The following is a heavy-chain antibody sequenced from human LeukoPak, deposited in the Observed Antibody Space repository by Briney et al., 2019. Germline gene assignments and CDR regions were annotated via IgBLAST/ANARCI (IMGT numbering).Heavy chain of an antibody. CDR1: GYTFTGYY. V-gene: IGHV1-69*04. J-gene: IGHJ4*02. D-gene: IGHD4-17*01. Sequence: SVKVSCKASGYTFTGYYMHWVRQAPGQGLEWMGRIIPILGIANYAPKFQGRVTITADKSTSTAHMELSSLTSEDTAVYYCAREASYGDSASLEYWGQGTLVTASS. CDR3: AREASYGDSASLEY. CDR2: IIPILGIA.